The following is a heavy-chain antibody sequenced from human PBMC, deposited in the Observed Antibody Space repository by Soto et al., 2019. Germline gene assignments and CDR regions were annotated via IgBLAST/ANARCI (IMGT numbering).Heavy chain of an antibody. J-gene: IGHJ4*02. Sequence: ASVKVSCKAPGDTFTSYYLNWVRQAPGQGLEWMGVINPHGGSTKYAQKFQGRVTMTRDTSSSTVYMELNSLTSDDRGIYYCARRDSGGSFDFWGQGTLVTVSS. V-gene: IGHV1-46*01. D-gene: IGHD2-15*01. CDR2: INPHGGST. CDR1: GDTFTSYY. CDR3: ARRDSGGSFDF.